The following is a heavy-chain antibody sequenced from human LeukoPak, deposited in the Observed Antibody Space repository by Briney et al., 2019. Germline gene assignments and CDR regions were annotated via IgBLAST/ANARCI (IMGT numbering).Heavy chain of an antibody. CDR1: GGSISSSSYY. CDR3: AREERESAVTPHNWFDP. CDR2: IYYSGST. V-gene: IGHV4-39*07. J-gene: IGHJ5*02. Sequence: SETLSLTCTVSGGSISSSSYYWGWIRQPPGKGLEWIGSIYYSGSTYYNPSLKSRVTISVDTSKNQFSLKLSSVTAADTAVYYCAREERESAVTPHNWFDPWGQGTLVTVSS. D-gene: IGHD4-17*01.